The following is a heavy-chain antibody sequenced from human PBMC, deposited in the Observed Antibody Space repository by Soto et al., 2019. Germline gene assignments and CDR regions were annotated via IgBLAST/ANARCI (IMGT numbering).Heavy chain of an antibody. D-gene: IGHD2-21*01. V-gene: IGHV4-59*08. J-gene: IGHJ4*02. CDR2: IYYAGTT. Sequence: QVQLQESGPGLVKPSETLSLNCTVSDGSISPYYWSWIRQPPGKGLEWIGFIYYAGTTTYNPSLKFRGXXXVXXSKNVVSLKLSSVTAADSAVYYSARLGGYSQALDSWGQGTVVTVSS. CDR3: ARLGGYSQALDS. CDR1: DGSISPYY.